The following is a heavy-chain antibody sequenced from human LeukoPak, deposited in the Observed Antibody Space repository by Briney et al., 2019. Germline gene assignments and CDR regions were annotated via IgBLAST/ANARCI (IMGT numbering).Heavy chain of an antibody. V-gene: IGHV3-74*01. Sequence: AGGSLRLSCAASGFTFSNYWMHWVRQAPGKGLMWVSRIHSDGSATNYADSVKGRFTISRDNAQNTLYLQMNSLSADDTAVYYCARNSGYYIPDYWGQGTLVTVSS. D-gene: IGHD2/OR15-2a*01. J-gene: IGHJ4*02. CDR1: GFTFSNYW. CDR3: ARNSGYYIPDY. CDR2: IHSDGSAT.